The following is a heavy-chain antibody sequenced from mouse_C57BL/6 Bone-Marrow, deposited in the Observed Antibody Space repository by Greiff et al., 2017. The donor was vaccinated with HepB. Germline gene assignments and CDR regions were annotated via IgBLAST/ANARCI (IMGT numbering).Heavy chain of an antibody. CDR2: INPNNGGT. CDR3: GGVAPFDY. CDR1: GYTFTDYN. V-gene: IGHV1-22*01. Sequence: LVEPGASVKMSCKASGYTFTDYNMHWVKQSHGKSLEWIGYINPNNGGTSYNQKFKGKATLTVNKSSSTAYMELRSLTSEDSAVYYCGGVAPFDYWGQGTTLTVSS. J-gene: IGHJ2*01. D-gene: IGHD1-3*01.